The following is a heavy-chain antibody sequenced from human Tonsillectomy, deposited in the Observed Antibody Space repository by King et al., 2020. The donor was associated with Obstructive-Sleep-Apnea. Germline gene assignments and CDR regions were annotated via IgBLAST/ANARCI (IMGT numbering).Heavy chain of an antibody. D-gene: IGHD2-2*02. J-gene: IGHJ4*02. Sequence: VQLVESGGGLVKPGGSLRLSCAASGFTFSDAWMSWVRQAPGKGLECLGRIKSKAGGGRTDYAAPVKGRITISRDDSKNTLYLQMNSLKSEDTAVYYCTHIVVVPAAIGHWGQGTLVTVSS. CDR2: IKSKAGGGRT. CDR3: THIVVVPAAIGH. V-gene: IGHV3-15*01. CDR1: GFTFSDAW.